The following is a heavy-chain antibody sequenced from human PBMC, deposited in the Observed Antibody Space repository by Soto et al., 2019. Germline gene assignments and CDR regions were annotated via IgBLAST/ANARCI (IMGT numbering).Heavy chain of an antibody. D-gene: IGHD4-17*01. J-gene: IGHJ4*02. CDR2: LLYDGSEK. CDR3: AKGAVTTSLYYFDY. CDR1: GFTFSSYG. Sequence: QVQLVESGGGVVQPGRSLRLSCAASGFTFSSYGMHWVRKAPGTGLEWLAVLLYDGSEKYYAVSVKGRFTISRDNSKNTLYLQRNSLRAEDTAVYSCAKGAVTTSLYYFDYWGQGTLVPVSS. V-gene: IGHV3-30*18.